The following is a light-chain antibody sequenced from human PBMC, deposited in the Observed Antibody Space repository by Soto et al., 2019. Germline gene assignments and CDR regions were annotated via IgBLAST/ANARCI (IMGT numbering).Light chain of an antibody. Sequence: QSVLTQPASVSGSPGQSITISCTGTSSDVGYYKYVSWYQHHPGKAPKLMIYDVTNRPLGVSDRFSGSKSGNTASLTISGLQAEDEAAYYCSSYTSSATVVFGGGTKVTVL. J-gene: IGLJ2*01. CDR1: SSDVGYYKY. CDR2: DVT. V-gene: IGLV2-14*03. CDR3: SSYTSSATVV.